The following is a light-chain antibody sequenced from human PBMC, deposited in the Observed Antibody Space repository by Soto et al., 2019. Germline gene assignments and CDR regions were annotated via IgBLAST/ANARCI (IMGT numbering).Light chain of an antibody. J-gene: IGLJ1*01. CDR3: QYYDRSLSGYV. CDR2: ANI. V-gene: IGLV1-40*01. Sequence: QSALTQPPSVSGAPGQRVTISCTGSSSNIGANYDVHWYQQLPGTAPKLLIYANINRPSGVPGRFSGSKSGTSASLAITGLQAEDEAYYYCQYYDRSLSGYVFGTGTKLTVL. CDR1: SSNIGANYD.